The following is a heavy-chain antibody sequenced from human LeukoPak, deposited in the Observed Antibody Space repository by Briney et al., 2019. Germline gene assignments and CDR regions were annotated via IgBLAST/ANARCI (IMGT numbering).Heavy chain of an antibody. CDR3: ARVPLYYDILTGYYNPYYFDY. CDR1: GYSISSGYY. Sequence: SETLSLTCTVSGYSISSGYYWGWIRQPPGKGLEWIGSIYHSGSTYYNPSLKSRVTISVDTSKNQFSLKLSSVTAADTAVYYCARVPLYYDILTGYYNPYYFDYWGQGTLVTVSS. D-gene: IGHD3-9*01. CDR2: IYHSGST. J-gene: IGHJ4*02. V-gene: IGHV4-38-2*02.